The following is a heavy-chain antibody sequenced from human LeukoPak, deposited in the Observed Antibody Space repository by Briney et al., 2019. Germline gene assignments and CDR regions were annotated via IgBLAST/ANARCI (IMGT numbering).Heavy chain of an antibody. CDR1: GFIFSSYW. V-gene: IGHV3-7*01. CDR2: IKQDGSEK. D-gene: IGHD3-3*01. CDR3: ARDVTDAAYYDFWSGWTNNWFDP. Sequence: GGSLRLSCAASGFIFSSYWMSWVRQAPGKGLEWVANIKQDGSEKYYVDSVKGRFTISRDNAKNSLYLQMNSLRAEDTAVYYCARDVTDAAYYDFWSGWTNNWFDPWGQGTLVTVSS. J-gene: IGHJ5*02.